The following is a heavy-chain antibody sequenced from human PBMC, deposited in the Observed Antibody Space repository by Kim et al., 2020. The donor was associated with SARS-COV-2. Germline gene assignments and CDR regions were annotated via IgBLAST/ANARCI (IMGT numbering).Heavy chain of an antibody. J-gene: IGHJ4*02. Sequence: GSEKYYVDSVRGRFTISRDNAKNSLYLQRNSLRTEDTAVYYCARARGTDYWGQGTLVTVSS. CDR2: GSEK. V-gene: IGHV3-7*04. CDR3: ARARGTDY. D-gene: IGHD3-16*01.